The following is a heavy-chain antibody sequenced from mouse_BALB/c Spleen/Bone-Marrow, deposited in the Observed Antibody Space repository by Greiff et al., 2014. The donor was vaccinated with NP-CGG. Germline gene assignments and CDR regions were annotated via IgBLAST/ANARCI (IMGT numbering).Heavy chain of an antibody. Sequence: QVQLQQSGTELMKPGASAKISCKATGYTFSSYWIEWVNQRPGHGHEWIGEILPGSGSTNYNEKFKGKATFTADTSSNTAYMQLSSLTSEDSAVYYCARRGHGFAWFAYWGQGTLVTVSA. D-gene: IGHD1-2*01. CDR2: ILPGSGST. CDR1: GYTFSSYW. J-gene: IGHJ3*01. V-gene: IGHV1-9*01. CDR3: ARRGHGFAWFAY.